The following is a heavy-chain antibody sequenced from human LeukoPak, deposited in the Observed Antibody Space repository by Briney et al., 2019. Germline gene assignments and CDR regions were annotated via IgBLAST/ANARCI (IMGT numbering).Heavy chain of an antibody. CDR3: AKTPTNWYTLDY. Sequence: GGSLRLSCAASGFTFSGYAMHWVRQAPGKGLEWVAVILHDGSKKYYVDSVKGRFTISRDNSINTLFMQLDSLRPEDSAVYDCAKTPTNWYTLDYWGQGTLVTVSS. D-gene: IGHD2-2*02. J-gene: IGHJ4*02. V-gene: IGHV3-30*18. CDR2: ILHDGSKK. CDR1: GFTFSGYA.